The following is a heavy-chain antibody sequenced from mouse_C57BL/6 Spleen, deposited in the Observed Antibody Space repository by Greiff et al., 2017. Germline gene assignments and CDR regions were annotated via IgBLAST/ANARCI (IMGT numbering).Heavy chain of an antibody. CDR1: GFTFSSYA. V-gene: IGHV5-4*01. CDR2: ISDGGSYT. Sequence: EVQLVESGGGLVKPGGSLKLSCAASGFTFSSYAMSWVRQTPEKRLEWVATISDGGSYTYYPDNVKGRFTISRDNAKNNLYLQMSHLKSEDTAMYYCARGDGYGGAMDYWGQGTSVTVSS. D-gene: IGHD2-10*02. J-gene: IGHJ4*01. CDR3: ARGDGYGGAMDY.